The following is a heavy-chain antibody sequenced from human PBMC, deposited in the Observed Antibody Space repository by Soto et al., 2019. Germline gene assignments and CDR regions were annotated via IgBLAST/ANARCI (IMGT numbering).Heavy chain of an antibody. D-gene: IGHD4-17*01. J-gene: IGHJ4*02. Sequence: SETLSLTCTVSGGSISSGGYYWSWIRQHPGKGLEWIGYIYYSGSTYYNPSLKSRVTISVDTSKNQFSLKLSSVTAADTAVYYCARDGAYGDYFDYWGQGTLVTVSS. CDR2: IYYSGST. CDR1: GGSISSGGYY. CDR3: ARDGAYGDYFDY. V-gene: IGHV4-31*03.